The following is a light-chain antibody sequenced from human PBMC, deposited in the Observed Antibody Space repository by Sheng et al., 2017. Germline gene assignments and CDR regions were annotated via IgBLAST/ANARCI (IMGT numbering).Light chain of an antibody. CDR2: EVS. V-gene: IGLV2-8*01. J-gene: IGLJ1*01. CDR1: SSDVGVYDY. CDR3: QSYDSSLSAFYV. Sequence: QSALTQPPSASASPGQSVTISCTGTSSDVGVYDYVSWYQQHPGKVPRLMIYEVSKRPSGVPDRFSGSRSGNTASLTVSGLQAEDEADYYCQSYDSSLSAFYVFGTGTKVTVL.